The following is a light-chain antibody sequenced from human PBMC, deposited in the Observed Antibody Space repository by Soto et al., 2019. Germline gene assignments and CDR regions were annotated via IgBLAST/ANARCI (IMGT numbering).Light chain of an antibody. CDR2: AVS. CDR3: QQSYTSPRA. J-gene: IGKJ2*01. Sequence: DIQMTQSPSSLSASVGDRVTITCRASQSISTYLNWYQQKPGKAPKLLIHAVSSLQSGVPSRFSGSGSGTDFTLTISSLQPEDFATYYCQQSYTSPRACGQGTKLEIK. V-gene: IGKV1-39*01. CDR1: QSISTY.